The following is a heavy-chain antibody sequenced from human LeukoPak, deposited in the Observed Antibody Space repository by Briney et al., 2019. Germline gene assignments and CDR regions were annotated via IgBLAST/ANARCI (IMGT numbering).Heavy chain of an antibody. CDR3: ARVLGYSYGRNWFDP. D-gene: IGHD5-18*01. CDR1: GGSFSGYY. Sequence: SETLSLTCAVYGGSFSGYYWSWIRQPAGKGLEWIGRIYTSGSTNYNPSLKSRVTMSVDTSKNQFSLKLSSVTAADTAVYYCARVLGYSYGRNWFDPWGQGTLVTVSS. V-gene: IGHV4-59*10. CDR2: IYTSGST. J-gene: IGHJ5*02.